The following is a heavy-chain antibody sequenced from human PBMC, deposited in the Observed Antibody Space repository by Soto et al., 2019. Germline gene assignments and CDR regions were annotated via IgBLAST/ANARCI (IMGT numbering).Heavy chain of an antibody. Sequence: EEQLLESGGGLVQPGGSLRLTCAASGFTFSSYAMSWVRQAPGKGLEWVSAISGSSTYYADSVKGRFTISRDNSKDTLYLQMNSLRAEDTAVYSCARAPRTYDFPYYFDNWGQGALVTVSS. CDR3: ARAPRTYDFPYYFDN. CDR2: ISGSST. CDR1: GFTFSSYA. J-gene: IGHJ4*02. D-gene: IGHD3-3*01. V-gene: IGHV3-23*01.